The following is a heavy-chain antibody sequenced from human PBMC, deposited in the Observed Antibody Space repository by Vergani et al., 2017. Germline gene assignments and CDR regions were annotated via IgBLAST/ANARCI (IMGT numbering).Heavy chain of an antibody. CDR2: IYYSGST. CDR3: ARGRAVVAANDYYYYMDV. V-gene: IGHV4-30-4*08. Sequence: QVQLQESGPGLVKPSQTLSLTCTVSGGSISSGDYYWSWIRQPPGKGLEWIGYIYYSGSTYYNPSLKSRVTISVDTSKNQFSLKLSSVTAADTAVYYCARGRAVVAANDYYYYMDVWGKGTTVTVSS. CDR1: GGSISSGDYY. D-gene: IGHD2-15*01. J-gene: IGHJ6*03.